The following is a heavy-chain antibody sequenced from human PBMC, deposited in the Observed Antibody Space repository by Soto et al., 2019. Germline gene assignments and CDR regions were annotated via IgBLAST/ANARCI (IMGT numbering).Heavy chain of an antibody. CDR2: ISSSSSYI. CDR3: ARDGGRYCSGGSCYLRDYYYYMDV. J-gene: IGHJ6*03. D-gene: IGHD2-15*01. CDR1: GFTFSSYS. V-gene: IGHV3-21*01. Sequence: GGSLRLSCAASGFTFSSYSMNWVRQAPGKGLEWVSSISSSSSYIYYADSVKGRFTISRDNAKNSLYLQMNSLRAEDTAVYYCARDGGRYCSGGSCYLRDYYYYMDVWGKGTTVTVPS.